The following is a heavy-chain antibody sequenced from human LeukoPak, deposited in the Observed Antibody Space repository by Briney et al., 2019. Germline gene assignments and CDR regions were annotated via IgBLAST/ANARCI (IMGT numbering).Heavy chain of an antibody. CDR2: IYYSGST. D-gene: IGHD3-3*01. CDR3: ARPTFWSGSFDY. CDR1: GGSISSSSYY. Sequence: SETLSLTCTVSGGSISSSSYYWGWIRQPPGKGLEWIGSIYYSGSTYYNPSLKSRVTISVDTSKNQFSLKLSSATAADTAVYYCARPTFWSGSFDYWGQGTLVTVSS. V-gene: IGHV4-39*01. J-gene: IGHJ4*02.